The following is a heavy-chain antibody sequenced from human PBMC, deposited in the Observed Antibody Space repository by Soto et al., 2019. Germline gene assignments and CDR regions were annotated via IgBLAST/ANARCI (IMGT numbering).Heavy chain of an antibody. Sequence: TSETLSLTCTVSGGSISSYYWIWIRQPPGKGLEWIGYIYYSGSTNYNPSLKSRVTISVDTSKNQFSLKLSSVTAADTAVYYCARVVVGWFDPWGQGTLVTVSS. V-gene: IGHV4-59*01. CDR2: IYYSGST. CDR1: GGSISSYY. CDR3: ARVVVGWFDP. D-gene: IGHD2-15*01. J-gene: IGHJ5*02.